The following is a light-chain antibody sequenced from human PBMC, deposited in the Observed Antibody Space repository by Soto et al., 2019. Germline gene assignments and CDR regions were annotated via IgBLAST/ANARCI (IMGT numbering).Light chain of an antibody. CDR3: QQYNSYSRT. CDR2: DAS. V-gene: IGKV1-5*01. J-gene: IGKJ2*01. CDR1: QSISSW. Sequence: DIQMTQSPSTLSASVGDRVTITCRASQSISSWLAWYQQKPGKAPKLLIYDASSLESGVPSRFSGSGSGTEFTLTISSLPPDDFATYYCQQYNSYSRTFGKGTKLEIK.